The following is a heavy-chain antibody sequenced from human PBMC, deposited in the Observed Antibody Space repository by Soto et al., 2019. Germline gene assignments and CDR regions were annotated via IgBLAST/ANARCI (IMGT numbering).Heavy chain of an antibody. Sequence: QVQVVQSGAEVKKPGSSVKVSCQTPAGTFSNFAINWVRQAPGQGLEWMGEIIPFFNKANYARNFQGRVTITADKPSGTAYLELRRLRSDDTAMFYCARGGAGVAFDSWGQGTLVTVSS. CDR1: AGTFSNFA. V-gene: IGHV1-69*06. D-gene: IGHD3-16*01. CDR3: ARGGAGVAFDS. CDR2: IIPFFNKA. J-gene: IGHJ4*02.